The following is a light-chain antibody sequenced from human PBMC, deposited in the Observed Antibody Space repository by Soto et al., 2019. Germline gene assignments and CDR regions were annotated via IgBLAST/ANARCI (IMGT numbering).Light chain of an antibody. V-gene: IGKV3D-15*01. CDR3: QQYNKWPLT. J-gene: IGKJ4*01. CDR2: GAS. CDR1: QRVDSRY. Sequence: EMVMTQSPATLSVSPGERATLSCRASQRVDSRYLAWYQQNPGQAPRLLISGASTRATGIPARFSGSGSGTEFTLTISSLQSEDFAVYYCQQYNKWPLTFGGGTTVEIK.